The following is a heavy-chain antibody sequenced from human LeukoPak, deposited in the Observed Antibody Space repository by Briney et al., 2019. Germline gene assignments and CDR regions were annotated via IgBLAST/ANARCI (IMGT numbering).Heavy chain of an antibody. CDR3: ARARLDSSSSEYCYYMDV. J-gene: IGHJ6*03. D-gene: IGHD6-6*01. V-gene: IGHV3-48*03. CDR1: GFTFSSYE. Sequence: GGSLRLSCAASGFTFSSYEMNWVRQAPGKGLEWVSYISSSGSTIYYADSVKGRFTISRDNAKNSLYLQMNSLRAEDTAVYYCARARLDSSSSEYCYYMDVWGKGTTVTVSS. CDR2: ISSSGSTI.